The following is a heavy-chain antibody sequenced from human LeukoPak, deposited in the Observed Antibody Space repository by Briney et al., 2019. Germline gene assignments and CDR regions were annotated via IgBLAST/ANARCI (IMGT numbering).Heavy chain of an antibody. J-gene: IGHJ4*02. D-gene: IGHD2-15*01. CDR1: GYTFTGYY. CDR2: INPNSGGT. Sequence: ASVKVSCKASGYTFTGYYMHWVRQAPGQGLEWMGWINPNSGGTNYAQKFQGRDTMTRDTSISTAYMELSRLRSDDTAVYYCARAGGYCGRISCPYYFDYWGQGSLVAVSS. V-gene: IGHV1-2*02. CDR3: ARAGGYCGRISCPYYFDY.